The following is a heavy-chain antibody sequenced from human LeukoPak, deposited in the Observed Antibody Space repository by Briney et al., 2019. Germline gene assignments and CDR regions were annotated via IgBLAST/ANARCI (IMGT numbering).Heavy chain of an antibody. Sequence: SETLSLTCAVYGGSFSGYYWSWIRQPPGKGLEWIGEINHSGSTNYNPSLKSRVTVSVDTSKNQFSLKLSSVTAADTAVYYCARDRYYYGMDVWGQGTTVTVSS. CDR3: ARDRYYYGMDV. J-gene: IGHJ6*02. CDR1: GGSFSGYY. V-gene: IGHV4-34*01. CDR2: INHSGST.